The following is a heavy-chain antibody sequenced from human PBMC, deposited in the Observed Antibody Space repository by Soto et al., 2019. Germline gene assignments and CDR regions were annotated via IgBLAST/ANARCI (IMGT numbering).Heavy chain of an antibody. J-gene: IGHJ4*02. CDR1: GYSITTGYY. CDR3: ARGVNYYDSSGFYPRDY. D-gene: IGHD3-22*01. Sequence: LSLTCAVSGYSITTGYYWGWVRRPPGKGLEWIGSVYHSGRTSYNPSLESRVTISVDTSKNQFSLGLSSVTAADTAVYYCARGVNYYDSSGFYPRDYWGQGILVTVSS. CDR2: VYHSGRT. V-gene: IGHV4-38-2*01.